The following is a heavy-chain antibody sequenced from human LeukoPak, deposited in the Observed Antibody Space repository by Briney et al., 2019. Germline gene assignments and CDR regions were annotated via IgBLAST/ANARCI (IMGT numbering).Heavy chain of an antibody. CDR1: GFSFSRYW. CDR2: ISYDGSNK. V-gene: IGHV3-30*03. Sequence: GGSLRLSCAASGFSFSRYWMSWVRQAPGKGLEWVAVISYDGSNKYYADSVKGRFTISRDNSKNTLYLQMNSLRAEDTAVYYCARTYDYVRGSYDYWGQGTLVTVSS. D-gene: IGHD3-16*01. CDR3: ARTYDYVRGSYDY. J-gene: IGHJ4*02.